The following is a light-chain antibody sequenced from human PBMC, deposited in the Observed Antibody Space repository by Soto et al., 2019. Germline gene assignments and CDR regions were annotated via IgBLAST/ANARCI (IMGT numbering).Light chain of an antibody. V-gene: IGLV2-11*01. CDR2: DVD. Sequence: QSVLTQPRSVSGSPGQSVTISCTGTSSVVGGYNYVSWYQHHTGKAPKLMIYDVDKRPSGVPGRFSGSKSGNTASLTISGLQAEDEADYYCCSNAGSYPFVFGTGTKVTVL. CDR1: SSVVGGYNY. CDR3: CSNAGSYPFV. J-gene: IGLJ1*01.